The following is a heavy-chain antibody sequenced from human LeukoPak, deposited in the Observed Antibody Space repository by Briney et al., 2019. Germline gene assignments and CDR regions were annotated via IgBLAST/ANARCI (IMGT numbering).Heavy chain of an antibody. CDR1: GFTFSSYT. CDR2: ITGNGGNT. CDR3: ARVVTGLAEGIDDY. V-gene: IGHV3-21*01. D-gene: IGHD2-21*02. J-gene: IGHJ4*02. Sequence: GGSLRLSCAASGFTFSSYTMNWVRQAPEKGLEWVSSITGNGGNTYYADSLKGRFTISRDNAKNSLYLHMNNVRPEDTALYYCARVVTGLAEGIDDYWGQGTLVIVSS.